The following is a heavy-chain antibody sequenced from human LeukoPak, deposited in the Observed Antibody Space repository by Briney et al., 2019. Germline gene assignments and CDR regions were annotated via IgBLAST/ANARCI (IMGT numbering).Heavy chain of an antibody. V-gene: IGHV3-74*01. CDR3: ARRAYSGSYFYFDY. D-gene: IGHD1-26*01. CDR2: INSDGSSI. Sequence: GGSLRLSCAASGLTISSYWMHWVRQAPGKGLVWVSRINSDGSSISYADAVKGRFTISRDNAKNTLYLQMNGLRAEDTAVYYCARRAYSGSYFYFDYWGQGTLVTVSS. CDR1: GLTISSYW. J-gene: IGHJ4*02.